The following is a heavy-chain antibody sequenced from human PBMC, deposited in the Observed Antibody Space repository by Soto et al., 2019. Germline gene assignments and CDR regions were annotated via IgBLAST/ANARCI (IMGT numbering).Heavy chain of an antibody. D-gene: IGHD3-9*01. CDR3: ATDILTGSYYFDY. CDR1: GLTLSSCA. Sequence: PGGSLRLSCAASGLTLSSCAMRWVRQAPGKGLEWVSTISGGGGSTYYADSVKGRFTISRDNSKNTLYLQMNSLRAEDTAVYYCATDILTGSYYFDYWGQGTLVTVSS. J-gene: IGHJ4*02. CDR2: ISGGGGST. V-gene: IGHV3-23*01.